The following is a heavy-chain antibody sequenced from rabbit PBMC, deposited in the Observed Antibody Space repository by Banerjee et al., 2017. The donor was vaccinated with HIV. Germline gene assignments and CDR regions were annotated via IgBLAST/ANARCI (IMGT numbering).Heavy chain of an antibody. D-gene: IGHD1-1*01. CDR3: ARAGGFENYFNL. Sequence: QEQLVESGGGLVQPEGSLTLTCTASGFSFSNNYYMCWVRQAPGKGLEWIACIYTGSSGSTYYASWAKGRFTISKTSSTTVTLQMTSLTAADMATYFCARAGGFENYFNLWGPGTLVTVS. J-gene: IGHJ4*01. V-gene: IGHV1S45*01. CDR1: GFSFSNNYY. CDR2: IYTGSSGST.